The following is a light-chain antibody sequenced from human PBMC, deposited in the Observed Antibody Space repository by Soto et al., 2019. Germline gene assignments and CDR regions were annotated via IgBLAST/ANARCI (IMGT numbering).Light chain of an antibody. V-gene: IGKV3-15*01. CDR3: QQYNEWPPFT. CDR1: QSVRSN. J-gene: IGKJ5*01. CDR2: AAS. Sequence: EKLMTQSPATLSVSPGERSTLSCGASQSVRSNLAWYQQKPGQAPRLVIYAASTRATGIPDRFSGSVSGTEFTLTISSLQSEDFAVYYCQQYNEWPPFTFGQGTRLEIK.